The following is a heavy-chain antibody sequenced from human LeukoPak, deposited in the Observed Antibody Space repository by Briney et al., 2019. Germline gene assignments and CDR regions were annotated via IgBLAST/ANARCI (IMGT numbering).Heavy chain of an antibody. CDR3: ARGAGDVFHERRILDR. CDR1: GYTFTTHF. CDR2: INPADGTR. Sequence: ASVKVSCKASGYTFTTHFMNWVRQAPGQGLEWMAIINPADGTRTYAQKFQDRVTLTRDTSMDTVYMVLSSLRSDDTAVYYCARGAGDVFHERRILDRWGQGTLVTVSS. V-gene: IGHV1-46*01. D-gene: IGHD2-8*02. J-gene: IGHJ5*02.